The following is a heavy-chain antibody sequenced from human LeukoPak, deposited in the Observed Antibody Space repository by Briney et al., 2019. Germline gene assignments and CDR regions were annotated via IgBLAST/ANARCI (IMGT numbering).Heavy chain of an antibody. V-gene: IGHV3-66*02. CDR2: IYSGGDT. D-gene: IGHD6-13*01. CDR1: GFTVSSNY. CDR3: TRGPGSTWYSDY. J-gene: IGHJ4*02. Sequence: GESLQISCAASGFTVSSNYMNWVRQAPGKGLEWVSIIYSGGDTYYADSVKGRFTISRDNSKNTLYLQMNSLRAEDTAVYYCTRGPGSTWYSDYWGQGTLVTVSS.